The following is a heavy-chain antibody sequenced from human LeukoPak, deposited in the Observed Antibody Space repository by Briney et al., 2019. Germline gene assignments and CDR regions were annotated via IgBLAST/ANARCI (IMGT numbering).Heavy chain of an antibody. V-gene: IGHV3-21*01. J-gene: IGHJ6*02. Sequence: GGSLRLSCAASGFTFSSYSMNWVRQAPGKGLKWVSSISSSSSYIYYADSVKGRFTISRDNAKNSLYLQMNSLRAEDTAVYYYARSMITFGGAYYGMDVWGQGTTVTVSS. CDR3: ARSMITFGGAYYGMDV. D-gene: IGHD3-16*01. CDR1: GFTFSSYS. CDR2: ISSSSSYI.